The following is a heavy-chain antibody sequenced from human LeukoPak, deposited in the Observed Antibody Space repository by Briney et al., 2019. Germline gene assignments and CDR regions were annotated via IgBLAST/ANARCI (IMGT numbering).Heavy chain of an antibody. J-gene: IGHJ4*02. V-gene: IGHV3-48*01. D-gene: IGHD2-15*01. CDR1: GFTLSSYS. CDR2: ISGSSSTM. CDR3: ARAIVGSLDY. Sequence: GGSLRLSCAASGFTLSSYSMNWVRQAPGKGLEWGSYISGSSSTMDYADSVRGRFTISRDNAKNSLYLQMNSPRAEDTAVYYCARAIVGSLDYWRQGTLVTVSS.